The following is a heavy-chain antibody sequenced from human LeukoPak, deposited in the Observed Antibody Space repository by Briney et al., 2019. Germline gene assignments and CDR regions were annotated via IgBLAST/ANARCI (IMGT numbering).Heavy chain of an antibody. J-gene: IGHJ6*03. V-gene: IGHV3-20*04. Sequence: GGSLRLSCVASGFTFDDYAMSWVRQAPGKGLEWVSGINWNGDNTVYADSVKGRFTISRDNAKNSLYLQMNSLRAEDTALYYCAREAGYGDYYYYMDVWGKGTTVTVSS. CDR2: INWNGDNT. CDR1: GFTFDDYA. D-gene: IGHD5-18*01. CDR3: AREAGYGDYYYYMDV.